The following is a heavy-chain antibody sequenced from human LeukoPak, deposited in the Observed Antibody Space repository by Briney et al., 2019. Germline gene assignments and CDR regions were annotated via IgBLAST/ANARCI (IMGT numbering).Heavy chain of an antibody. Sequence: ASVKVSCKASGYTFTSYDINWVRQATGQGLEWMGWMNPNSGNTGYAQKFQGRVTMTRNTSISTAYMELSSLRSEDTAVYYCARGSDSSGWYRNYYYYYYMDVWGKGTTVTISS. CDR2: MNPNSGNT. CDR3: ARGSDSSGWYRNYYYYYYMDV. D-gene: IGHD6-19*01. J-gene: IGHJ6*03. V-gene: IGHV1-8*01. CDR1: GYTFTSYD.